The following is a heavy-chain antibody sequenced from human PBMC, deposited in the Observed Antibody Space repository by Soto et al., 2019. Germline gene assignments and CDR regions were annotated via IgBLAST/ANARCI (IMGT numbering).Heavy chain of an antibody. Sequence: PGGSLRLSCAASGFTFSSYSMNWVRQAPGKGLEWVSSISSSSSYIYYADSVKGQFTISRDNAKNSLYLQMNSLRAEDTAVYYCARDQDIVVVTDANFEYWGQGTLVTVSS. CDR3: ARDQDIVVVTDANFEY. CDR1: GFTFSSYS. D-gene: IGHD2-2*01. V-gene: IGHV3-21*01. CDR2: ISSSSSYI. J-gene: IGHJ4*02.